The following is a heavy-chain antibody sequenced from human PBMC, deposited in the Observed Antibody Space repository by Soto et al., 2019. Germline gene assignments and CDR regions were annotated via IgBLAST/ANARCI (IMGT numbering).Heavy chain of an antibody. CDR3: ARNNWNYGHFDY. CDR2: IYHSGST. D-gene: IGHD1-7*01. J-gene: IGHJ4*02. V-gene: IGHV4-30-2*01. CDR1: GGSISSGGYS. Sequence: SETLSLTCAVSGGSISSGGYSWSWIRQPPGKGLEWIGYIYHSGSTYYNPSLKSRVTISVDRSKNQFSLKLSSVAAADTAVYYCARNNWNYGHFDYWGQGTLVTVSS.